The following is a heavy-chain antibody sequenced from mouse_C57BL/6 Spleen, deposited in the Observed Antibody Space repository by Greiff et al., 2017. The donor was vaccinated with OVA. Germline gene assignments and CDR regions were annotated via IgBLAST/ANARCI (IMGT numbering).Heavy chain of an antibody. Sequence: VQLQQSGPELVKPGASVKISCKASGYAFSSSWMNWVKQRPGKGLEWIGRIYPGDGDTNYNGKFKGKATLTADKSSSTAYMQLSSLTSEDSAVYFCARYGREYFDVWGTGTTVTVSS. CDR2: IYPGDGDT. CDR3: ARYGREYFDV. V-gene: IGHV1-82*01. D-gene: IGHD1-1*01. J-gene: IGHJ1*03. CDR1: GYAFSSSW.